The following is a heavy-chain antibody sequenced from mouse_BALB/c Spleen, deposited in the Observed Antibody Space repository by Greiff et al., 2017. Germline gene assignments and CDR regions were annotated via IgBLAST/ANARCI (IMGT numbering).Heavy chain of an antibody. Sequence: QVQLQQSGAELVRPGSSVKISCKASGYAFSSYWMNWVKQRPGQGLEWIGQIYPGDGDTNYNGKFKGKATLTADKSSSTAYMQLSSLTSEDSAVYFCARGGYDYDVHYWGQGTTLTVSS. D-gene: IGHD2-4*01. CDR3: ARGGYDYDVHY. CDR2: IYPGDGDT. V-gene: IGHV1-80*01. J-gene: IGHJ2*01. CDR1: GYAFSSYW.